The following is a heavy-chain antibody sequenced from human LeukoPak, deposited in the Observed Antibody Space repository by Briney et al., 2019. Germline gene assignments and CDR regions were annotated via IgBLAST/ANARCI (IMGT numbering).Heavy chain of an antibody. V-gene: IGHV3-23*01. Sequence: GGSLRLSCAASGFRFGDFTMTWVRQAPGKGPEWVSAIGGRGGSTYYADSLGGRFTISRDNSKDMLYLQMNSLKVEDTATYYCGKEGGAWGQGTKVTVSS. CDR1: GFRFGDFT. CDR2: IGGRGGST. J-gene: IGHJ5*02. CDR3: GKEGGA. D-gene: IGHD3-16*01.